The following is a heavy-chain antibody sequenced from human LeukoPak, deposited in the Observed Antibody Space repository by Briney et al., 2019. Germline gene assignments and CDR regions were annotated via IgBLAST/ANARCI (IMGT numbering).Heavy chain of an antibody. V-gene: IGHV4-39*01. CDR3: ARSDCSTTSCVAYYGMDV. CDR2: VYYSGST. D-gene: IGHD2-2*01. J-gene: IGHJ6*02. CDR1: GGSISNSGFY. Sequence: SETLSLTCTVSGGSISNSGFYWGWLRQTPGKGLEWIGNVYYSGSTYYNSSLKSRVTMSVDTSKNQFSLKLSSVTAADTAVYYCARSDCSTTSCVAYYGMDVWGQGTTVTVSS.